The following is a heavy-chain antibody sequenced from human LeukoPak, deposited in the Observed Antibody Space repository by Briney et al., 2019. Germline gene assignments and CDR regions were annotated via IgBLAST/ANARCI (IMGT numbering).Heavy chain of an antibody. Sequence: PGRSLRLSCAASGFTFSSYGMHWVRQAPGKGLEWVAVIWYDGSNKYYADSVKGRFTISRDNSKNTLYLQMNSLRAEDTAVYYCAKGGPVLDQWLVLDFDYWGQGTLVTVSS. D-gene: IGHD6-19*01. CDR1: GFTFSSYG. CDR2: IWYDGSNK. J-gene: IGHJ4*02. CDR3: AKGGPVLDQWLVLDFDY. V-gene: IGHV3-33*06.